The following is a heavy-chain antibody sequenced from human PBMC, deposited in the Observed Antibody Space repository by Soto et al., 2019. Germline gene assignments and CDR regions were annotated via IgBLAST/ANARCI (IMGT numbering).Heavy chain of an antibody. Sequence: QVQLRESGPGLVKPSETLSLTCTVSSGSIGTYFWSWIRQPPGKGLEWIGYIYYSGTTNYNPSLKSRVTIFLDTSKNQFSLGLSSVTAADTAVYYGARGRGGTYDAFDIWGQGTLVTVSS. V-gene: IGHV4-59*01. CDR3: ARGRGGTYDAFDI. J-gene: IGHJ3*02. CDR1: SGSIGTYF. D-gene: IGHD1-26*01. CDR2: IYYSGTT.